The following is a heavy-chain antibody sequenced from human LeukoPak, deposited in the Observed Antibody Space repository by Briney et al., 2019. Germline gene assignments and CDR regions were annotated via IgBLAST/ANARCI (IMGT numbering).Heavy chain of an antibody. Sequence: GGSLRLSCAASGFTFSSYWMSWVRQAPGKGLEWVANIKQDGSEKYYVDSVKRRFTISRENAKNSLYLQMNNLRAEDTAVYYCARGLATGCDWFDPWGQGTLVTVSS. D-gene: IGHD3-10*01. CDR3: ARGLATGCDWFDP. CDR1: GFTFSSYW. V-gene: IGHV3-7*01. CDR2: IKQDGSEK. J-gene: IGHJ5*02.